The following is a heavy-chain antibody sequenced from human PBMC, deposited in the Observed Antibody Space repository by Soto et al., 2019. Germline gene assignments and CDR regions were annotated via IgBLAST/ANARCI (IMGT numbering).Heavy chain of an antibody. D-gene: IGHD1-1*01. CDR3: ARDGRSLTSYYYYYGMDV. CDR1: GYTFTSYY. Sequence: ASVKVSCKASGYTFTSYYMHWLRQAPGQGLEWMGIINPSGGSTSYAQKFQGRVTMTRDTSTSTVYMELSSLRSEDTAVYYCARDGRSLTSYYYYYGMDVWGQGTTVTVSS. J-gene: IGHJ6*02. V-gene: IGHV1-46*01. CDR2: INPSGGST.